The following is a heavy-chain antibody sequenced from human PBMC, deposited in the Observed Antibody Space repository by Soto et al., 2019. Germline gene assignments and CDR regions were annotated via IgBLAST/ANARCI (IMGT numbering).Heavy chain of an antibody. J-gene: IGHJ6*01. D-gene: IGHD5-18*01. V-gene: IGHV3-30-3*01. Sequence: QVQLVESGGGVVQPGRSLRLSCAASGFTFSSYAMHWVRQAPGKGLEWVAVISYDGSNKYYADSVKGRFTISRDNSKNTLYLQMNSLRAEDTAVYYCARDFSGPVVPIQLWFYYYYYGMDVW. CDR2: ISYDGSNK. CDR3: ARDFSGPVVPIQLWFYYYYYGMDV. CDR1: GFTFSSYA.